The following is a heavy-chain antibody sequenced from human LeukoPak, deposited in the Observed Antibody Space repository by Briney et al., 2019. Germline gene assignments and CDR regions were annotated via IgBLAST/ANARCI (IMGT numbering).Heavy chain of an antibody. D-gene: IGHD3-3*01. Sequence: ASVKVSCKASGYTFTSYGISWVRQAPGQGLEWMGWISAYNGNTNYAQKLQGRVTMTTDTSTSTAYMELRSLRSDDTAVYYCARAPPITIFGVAPYYYYMDVWGKGTTVTVSS. J-gene: IGHJ6*03. V-gene: IGHV1-18*01. CDR2: ISAYNGNT. CDR3: ARAPPITIFGVAPYYYYMDV. CDR1: GYTFTSYG.